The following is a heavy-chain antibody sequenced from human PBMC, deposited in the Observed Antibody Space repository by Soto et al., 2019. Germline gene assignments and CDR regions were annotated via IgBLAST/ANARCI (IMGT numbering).Heavy chain of an antibody. Sequence: ASVKVSCKASGYTFTSYDINWVRQATGQGLEWMGWMNPNSGNTGYAQKFQGRVTMTRNTSISTAYMELSSLRSEDTAVYYCARGIRVKWLRADDAFDIWGQGTMVTVS. CDR2: MNPNSGNT. CDR1: GYTFTSYD. D-gene: IGHD5-12*01. V-gene: IGHV1-8*01. CDR3: ARGIRVKWLRADDAFDI. J-gene: IGHJ3*02.